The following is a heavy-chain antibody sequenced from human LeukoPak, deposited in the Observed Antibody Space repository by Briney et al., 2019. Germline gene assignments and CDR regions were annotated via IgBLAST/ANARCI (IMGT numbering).Heavy chain of an antibody. V-gene: IGHV3-74*01. CDR1: GFTFSSHW. CDR2: ISKDGSST. CDR3: ARDRGPGYGDYVGDGMDV. Sequence: GGSLRLSCAASGFTFSSHWMHWVRQVPGKGLVWVSQISKDGSSTAYADSVRGRFTISRDNAKNTLYLQMNSLRAEDTAVYYCARDRGPGYGDYVGDGMDVWGQGTTVTVSS. J-gene: IGHJ6*02. D-gene: IGHD4-17*01.